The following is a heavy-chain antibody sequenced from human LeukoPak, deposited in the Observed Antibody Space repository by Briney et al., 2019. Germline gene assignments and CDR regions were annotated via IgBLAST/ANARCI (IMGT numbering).Heavy chain of an antibody. CDR1: GFTFSSYW. Sequence: GGSLRLSCAASGFTFSSYWMSWVRQAPGKGLEWMANIKQDGSEKYYVDSVKGRFTISRDNAKNSLYLQMNSLRAEDTAVYYCARVHCSSTSCYDFDYWGQGTLVTVSS. V-gene: IGHV3-7*01. J-gene: IGHJ4*02. D-gene: IGHD2-2*01. CDR3: ARVHCSSTSCYDFDY. CDR2: IKQDGSEK.